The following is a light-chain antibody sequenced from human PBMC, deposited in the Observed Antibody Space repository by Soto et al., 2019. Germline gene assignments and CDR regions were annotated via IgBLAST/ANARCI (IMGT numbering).Light chain of an antibody. CDR3: QQRGNWPPLYT. J-gene: IGKJ2*01. CDR2: DAS. CDR1: QSVSSY. Sequence: EIVLTQSPATLSLSPGERATLSCRASQSVSSYLAWYQQKPGQAPRLLIYDASNRATGIPARFSGSGSGTDFTLTISSLEPEDFAVYYYQQRGNWPPLYTFGQGTKLEIK. V-gene: IGKV3-11*01.